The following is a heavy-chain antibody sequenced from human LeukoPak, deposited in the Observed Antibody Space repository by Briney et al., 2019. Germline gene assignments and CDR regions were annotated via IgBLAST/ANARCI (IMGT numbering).Heavy chain of an antibody. V-gene: IGHV4-59*01. CDR3: ARADSSSWFD. CDR2: IYYSGST. Sequence: SETLSLTCTVSGGSISSYYWSWIRQPPGKGLEWIGYIYYSGSTNYNPSLKSRVTISVDTSRNQFSLKLSSVTAADTAVYYCARADSSSWFDWGQGTLVTVSS. CDR1: GGSISSYY. D-gene: IGHD6-13*01. J-gene: IGHJ4*02.